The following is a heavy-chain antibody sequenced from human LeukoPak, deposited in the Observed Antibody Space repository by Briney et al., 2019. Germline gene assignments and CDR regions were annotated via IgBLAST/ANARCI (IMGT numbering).Heavy chain of an antibody. J-gene: IGHJ2*01. CDR1: GGSISSYY. Sequence: SETLSLTCTVSGGSISSYYWSWIRQPAGKGLEWIGRIYSSGSTNYNPSLKSRVTISVDTSKNQFSLKLSSVTAADTAVYYCARGARGVVTPVYWYFDLWGRGALVTVSS. CDR2: IYSSGST. D-gene: IGHD2-21*02. V-gene: IGHV4-4*07. CDR3: ARGARGVVTPVYWYFDL.